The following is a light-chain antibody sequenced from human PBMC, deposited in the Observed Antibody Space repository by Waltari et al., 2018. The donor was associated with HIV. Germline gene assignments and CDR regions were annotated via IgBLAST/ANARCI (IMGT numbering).Light chain of an antibody. Sequence: GQSITISCTGPTSDISDFNFVSWYQQSPGRAPKLIIFEVYSRPSGISDRFSGSKSGVTASLTISALRAEDEADYFCSSYSARGFVVFGGGTKVTVL. CDR3: SSYSARGFVV. CDR1: TSDISDFNF. V-gene: IGLV2-14*01. CDR2: EVY. J-gene: IGLJ3*02.